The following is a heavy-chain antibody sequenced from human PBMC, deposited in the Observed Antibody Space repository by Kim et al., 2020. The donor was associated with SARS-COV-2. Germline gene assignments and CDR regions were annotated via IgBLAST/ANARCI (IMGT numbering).Heavy chain of an antibody. Sequence: SETLSLTCTVSGGSISSYYWSWIRQPPGKGLEWIGYIYYSGSTNYNPSLKSRVTISVDTSKNQFSLKLSSVTAADTAVYYCARVVGSSWPTNWFDPWGQG. CDR3: ARVVGSSWPTNWFDP. J-gene: IGHJ5*02. CDR1: GGSISSYY. CDR2: IYYSGST. D-gene: IGHD6-13*01. V-gene: IGHV4-59*13.